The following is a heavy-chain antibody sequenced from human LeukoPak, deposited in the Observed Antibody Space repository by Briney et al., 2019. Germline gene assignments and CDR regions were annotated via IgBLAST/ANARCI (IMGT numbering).Heavy chain of an antibody. Sequence: KPPETLSLTCTVSGGSISRSSYYWGWIRQPPGKGLEWIGSIYYSGSTYYNPSLKSRVTISVDTSKNQFSLKLSSVTAADTAVYYCARLSIAVAFDYWGQGTLVTVSS. V-gene: IGHV4-39*01. J-gene: IGHJ4*02. CDR1: GGSISRSSYY. D-gene: IGHD6-19*01. CDR3: ARLSIAVAFDY. CDR2: IYYSGST.